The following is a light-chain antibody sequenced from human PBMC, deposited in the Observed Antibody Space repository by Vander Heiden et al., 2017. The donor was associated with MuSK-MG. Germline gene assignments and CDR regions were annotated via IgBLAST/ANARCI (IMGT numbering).Light chain of an antibody. CDR1: SSNSGNYH. Sequence: QSVLTQPPSLTAAAGEQVTITRLGTSSNSGNYHVCWYQQFPGTAPRLVIRDNDQRASGIPDRFSASKSTTSATLDIAGLQTGDEAEYFCGTWDSGLSVYVFGTGTQVTVL. CDR2: DND. CDR3: GTWDSGLSVYV. V-gene: IGLV1-51*01. J-gene: IGLJ1*01.